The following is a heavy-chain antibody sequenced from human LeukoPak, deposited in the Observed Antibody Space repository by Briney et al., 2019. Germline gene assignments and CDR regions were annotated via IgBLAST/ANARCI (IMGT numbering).Heavy chain of an antibody. CDR1: GFTFSSYS. D-gene: IGHD2-2*01. J-gene: IGHJ5*02. CDR2: ISSSSSYI. V-gene: IGHV3-21*01. CDR3: ARRVDDCSSTSCYDWFDP. Sequence: PGGSLRLSCAASGFTFSSYSMNWVRQAPGKGLECVSSISSSSSYIYYADSVKGRFTISRDNAKNSLYLQMNSLRAEDTAVYYCARRVDDCSSTSCYDWFDPWGQGTLVTVSS.